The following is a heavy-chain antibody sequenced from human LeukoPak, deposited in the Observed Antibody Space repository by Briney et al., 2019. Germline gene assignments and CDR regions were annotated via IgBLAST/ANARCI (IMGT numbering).Heavy chain of an antibody. Sequence: GGSLRLSCAASGFTFSSYAMHWVRQAPGKGLEWVAVISYDGSNKYYADSVKGRFTISRDNSKNTLYLQMNSLRAEDTAVYYCARDLYVWGQGTLVTVSS. J-gene: IGHJ4*02. V-gene: IGHV3-30-3*01. CDR2: ISYDGSNK. D-gene: IGHD2-8*01. CDR1: GFTFSSYA. CDR3: ARDLYV.